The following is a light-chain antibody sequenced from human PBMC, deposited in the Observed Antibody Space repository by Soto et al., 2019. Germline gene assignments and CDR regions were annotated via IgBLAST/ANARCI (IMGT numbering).Light chain of an antibody. CDR3: QQYNDWPPYT. Sequence: EIVMTQSPVTLSLSPGDRATLSCRASQSVSSNLAWYQQKPGQAPRLLIYGAFIRLPGIPARFSGSGSGTEFTLTISSLQSEDFAIYYCQQYNDWPPYTFGQGTKLEIK. V-gene: IGKV3-15*01. CDR1: QSVSSN. CDR2: GAF. J-gene: IGKJ2*01.